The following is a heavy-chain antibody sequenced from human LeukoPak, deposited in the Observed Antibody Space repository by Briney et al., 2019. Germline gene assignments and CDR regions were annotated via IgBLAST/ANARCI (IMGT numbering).Heavy chain of an antibody. CDR2: IYYSGST. J-gene: IGHJ3*02. Sequence: SETLSLTCTVSGGSISSYYWSWIRQPPGKGLEWIGYIYYSGSTNYNPSLKSRVTISVDTSKNQFSLKLSSVTAADTAVYYCARDPAAADAFDIWGQGTMVTVSS. CDR3: ARDPAAADAFDI. D-gene: IGHD2-2*01. V-gene: IGHV4-59*01. CDR1: GGSISSYY.